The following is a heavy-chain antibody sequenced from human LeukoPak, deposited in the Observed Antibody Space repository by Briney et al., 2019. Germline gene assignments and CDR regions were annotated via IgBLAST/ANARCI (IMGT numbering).Heavy chain of an antibody. Sequence: GESLKISCKGFGYDFSNYWIGWVRQMPGKGLEWMGIIYPDDSDTRYSPSFEGQVTVSAAKSISTAYLQWSSLKTSDTAMYYCARRSSIGSPLFDYWGQGTLATVSS. CDR2: IYPDDSDT. CDR3: ARRSSIGSPLFDY. V-gene: IGHV5-51*01. D-gene: IGHD5/OR15-5a*01. J-gene: IGHJ4*02. CDR1: GYDFSNYW.